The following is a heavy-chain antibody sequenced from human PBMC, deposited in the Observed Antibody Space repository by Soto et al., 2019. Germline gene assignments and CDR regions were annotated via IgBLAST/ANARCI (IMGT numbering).Heavy chain of an antibody. J-gene: IGHJ4*02. CDR3: ARGYYYDSSGYCFDY. Sequence: SETLSLTCTVSGGSISSGDYYWSWIRQPPGKGLEWIGYIYYSGSTYYNPSLKSRVTISVDTSKNQFSLKLSSVTAADTAVYYCARGYYYDSSGYCFDYWGQGTLVTVSS. CDR1: GGSISSGDYY. V-gene: IGHV4-30-4*01. D-gene: IGHD3-22*01. CDR2: IYYSGST.